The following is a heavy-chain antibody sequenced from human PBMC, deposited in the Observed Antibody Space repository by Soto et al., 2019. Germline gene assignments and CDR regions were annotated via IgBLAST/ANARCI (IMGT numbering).Heavy chain of an antibody. D-gene: IGHD6-6*01. CDR2: ISYDGSNE. CDR3: AKPQKLQYSRSSLHYFYHGMDV. J-gene: IGHJ6*04. Sequence: QVQLVEFGGAVVQPGRSLRLSCVASGFPLRTYAMHWVRQAPGKGLEWVAVISYDGSNEYYADSVKGRFAISKDNSKNTLYLQMNSLRREDTATYYCAKPQKLQYSRSSLHYFYHGMDVWGKGTKVTVSS. CDR1: GFPLRTYA. V-gene: IGHV3-30*18.